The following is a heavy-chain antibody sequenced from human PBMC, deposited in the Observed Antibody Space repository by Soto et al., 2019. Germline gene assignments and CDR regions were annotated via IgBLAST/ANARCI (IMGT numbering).Heavy chain of an antibody. D-gene: IGHD2-2*01. CDR1: GGSVSIYD. CDR2: INHSGST. J-gene: IGHJ5*02. CDR3: AREDMDCSSTSCYPEYNWFDP. Sequence: SYTLAITCAVCGGSVSIYDVAWIRKPTGKGLEWIGEINHSGSTNYNPSLKSRVTISVDTSKNQFSLKLSSVTAADTAVYYCAREDMDCSSTSCYPEYNWFDPRGQGTPVTVSS. V-gene: IGHV4-34*01.